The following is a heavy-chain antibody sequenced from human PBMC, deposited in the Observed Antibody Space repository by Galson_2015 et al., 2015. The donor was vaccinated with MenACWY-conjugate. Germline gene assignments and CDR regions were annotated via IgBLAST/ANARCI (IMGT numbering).Heavy chain of an antibody. J-gene: IGHJ4*02. V-gene: IGHV3-23*01. D-gene: IGHD6-6*01. CDR1: GFTFSSYA. CDR2: ISGSGGST. Sequence: SLRLSCAASGFTFSSYAMSWVRQAPGKGLEWVSAISGSGGSTYYADSVKGRFTISRDNSKNTLYLQMNSLRAEDTAVYYCAKEGAGWIAARLWYFDYWGQGTLVTVSS. CDR3: AKEGAGWIAARLWYFDY.